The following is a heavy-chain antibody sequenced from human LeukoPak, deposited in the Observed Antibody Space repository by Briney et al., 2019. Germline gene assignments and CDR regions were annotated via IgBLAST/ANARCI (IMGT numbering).Heavy chain of an antibody. V-gene: IGHV3-7*05. CDR2: IKQDGSDK. CDR3: ARDFYGRSGYLTSDH. Sequence: GGSLRLSCAASGFTFSTHWMSWVRQAPGKGLEWVANIKQDGSDKYYVDSVKGRFTISRDNAKNSLYLQMNSLRVEDTAVYYCARDFYGRSGYLTSDHWGQGSLVTVSS. D-gene: IGHD3-22*01. J-gene: IGHJ4*02. CDR1: GFTFSTHW.